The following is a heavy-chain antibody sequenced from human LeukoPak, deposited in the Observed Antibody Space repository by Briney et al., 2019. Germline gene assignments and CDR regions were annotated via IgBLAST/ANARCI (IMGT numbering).Heavy chain of an antibody. Sequence: GGSLRLSCAASGFTFSSYAMSWVRQAPGKGLEWVSAISGSGGSTYYADSVKGRFTISRDNSKNTLYLQMNSLRAEDTAVYYCAKDLRYDILTGYDDYWGQGTLVTVSS. CDR3: AKDLRYDILTGYDDY. J-gene: IGHJ4*02. CDR1: GFTFSSYA. V-gene: IGHV3-23*01. CDR2: ISGSGGST. D-gene: IGHD3-9*01.